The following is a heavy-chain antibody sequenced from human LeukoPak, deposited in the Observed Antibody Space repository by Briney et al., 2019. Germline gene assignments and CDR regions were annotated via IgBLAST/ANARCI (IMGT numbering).Heavy chain of an antibody. V-gene: IGHV3-48*04. J-gene: IGHJ6*02. D-gene: IGHD6-13*01. Sequence: GGSLRLSCAASGFTFSSYSMNWVRQAPGKGLEWVSYISSSSSTIYYADSVKGRFTISRDNAKNSLYLQMNSLRAEDTAVYYCARLRSSWSLRYYYYGMDVWGQGTTVTVSS. CDR1: GFTFSSYS. CDR3: ARLRSSWSLRYYYYGMDV. CDR2: ISSSSSTI.